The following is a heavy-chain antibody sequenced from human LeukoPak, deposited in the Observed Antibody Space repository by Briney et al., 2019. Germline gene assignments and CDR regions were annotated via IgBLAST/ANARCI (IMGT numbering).Heavy chain of an antibody. D-gene: IGHD1-26*01. CDR3: ATGAAEGGSYWNY. V-gene: IGHV1-24*01. Sequence: GASVKVSCKVSGYTLTELSMHWVRQAPGKGLEWMGGFDPEGGETIYAQKFQGRVTMTEDTSTDTAYMELSSLRSEDPAVYYCATGAAEGGSYWNYWGRGTLVTVSS. CDR1: GYTLTELS. J-gene: IGHJ4*02. CDR2: FDPEGGET.